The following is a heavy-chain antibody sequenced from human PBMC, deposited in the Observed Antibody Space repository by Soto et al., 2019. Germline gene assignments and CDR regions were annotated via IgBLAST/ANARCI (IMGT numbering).Heavy chain of an antibody. V-gene: IGHV1-8*01. J-gene: IGHJ4*02. D-gene: IGHD1-1*01. CDR1: GYTFTSSD. CDR2: MNPNTGNS. CDR3: ARRAETNGWNGFGADKYYFDF. Sequence: ASVKVSCKASGYTFTSSDIYFVRQATGQTLEWMGWMNPNTGNSAYAQKFQGRVTVTSDTSINTVHMELSSLRSEDTAVYYCARRAETNGWNGFGADKYYFDFWGQGTLVTVSS.